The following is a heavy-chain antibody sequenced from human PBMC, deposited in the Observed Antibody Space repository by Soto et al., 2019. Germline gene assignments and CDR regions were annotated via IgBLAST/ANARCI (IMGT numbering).Heavy chain of an antibody. D-gene: IGHD1-26*01. Sequence: EVQLVESGGGLVKPGGSLRLSCAASGFTFSNAWVTWVRQPPGKGLEWVGRIKSKTDGGTTDYVAPVKGRFTISRDDSXXTXYXXMDSLKTEDTAVYYCTTRGGSYGPAWDYYYYGMDVWGQGTTVTVSS. V-gene: IGHV3-15*01. CDR3: TTRGGSYGPAWDYYYYGMDV. CDR2: IKSKTDGGTT. J-gene: IGHJ6*02. CDR1: GFTFSNAW.